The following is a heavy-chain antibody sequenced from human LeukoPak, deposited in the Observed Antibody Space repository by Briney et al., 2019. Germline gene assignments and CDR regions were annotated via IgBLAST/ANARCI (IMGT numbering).Heavy chain of an antibody. Sequence: SVKVSCKASGGTFSTYAINWVRQAPGQGLEWMGGIIPIFGTANYAQKFQGRVTITTDESTGTAYMELSSLRSEDTAVYYCARVFARSGEVSGSYYYYWGQGTLVTVSS. CDR2: IIPIFGTA. CDR3: ARVFARSGEVSGSYYYY. D-gene: IGHD1-26*01. J-gene: IGHJ4*02. V-gene: IGHV1-69*05. CDR1: GGTFSTYA.